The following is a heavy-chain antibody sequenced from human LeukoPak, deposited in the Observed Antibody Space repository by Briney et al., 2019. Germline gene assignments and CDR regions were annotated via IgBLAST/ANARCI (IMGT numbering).Heavy chain of an antibody. CDR2: IRSKAYGGTT. CDR3: TREGASSFIIVGATFDY. Sequence: GGSLRLSCTASGFTFGDYAMSWVRQAPGKGLEWVGFIRSKAYGGTTEYAASVKGRFTISRDDSKSIAYLQMNSLKTEDTAVYYCTREGASSFIIVGATFDYWGQGTLVTVSS. D-gene: IGHD1-26*01. V-gene: IGHV3-49*04. CDR1: GFTFGDYA. J-gene: IGHJ4*02.